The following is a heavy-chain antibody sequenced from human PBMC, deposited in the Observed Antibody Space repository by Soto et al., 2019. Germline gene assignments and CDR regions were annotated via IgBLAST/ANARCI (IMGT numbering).Heavy chain of an antibody. D-gene: IGHD7-27*01. J-gene: IGHJ1*01. Sequence: NPSETLSLTCTVSGGSLRSTSYYWGWIRQPPGKGLEWIGNVYYSGSTNYNPSLKSRVTISVDTSKNQFSLKLSSVTAADTAVYYCARGWGGYFQHWGQGTLVTVSS. CDR1: GGSLRSTSYY. V-gene: IGHV4-39*07. CDR3: ARGWGGYFQH. CDR2: VYYSGST.